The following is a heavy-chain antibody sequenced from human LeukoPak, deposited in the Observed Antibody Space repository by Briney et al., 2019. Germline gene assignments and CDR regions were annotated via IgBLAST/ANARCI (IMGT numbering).Heavy chain of an antibody. Sequence: SETLSLTCIVSVGSISSYYWNWIRQPPGKGREWIGNIYYSGSTNYNPSLKSRVTISVDTSKSQFSLQLTSVTAAAKAVNYWARHRRYSSRADASDIWGQGTMVTVSS. J-gene: IGHJ3*02. CDR3: ARHRRYSSRADASDI. V-gene: IGHV4-59*08. CDR1: VGSISSYY. D-gene: IGHD6-13*01. CDR2: IYYSGST.